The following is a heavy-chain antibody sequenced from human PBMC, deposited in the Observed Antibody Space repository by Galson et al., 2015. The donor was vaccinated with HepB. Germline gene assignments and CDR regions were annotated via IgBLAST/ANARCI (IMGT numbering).Heavy chain of an antibody. D-gene: IGHD5-18*01. CDR1: GFTLSSNY. V-gene: IGHV3-64*01. CDR2: ISSNGGST. J-gene: IGHJ3*02. CDR3: AVHTYGSHAFDI. Sequence: SLRLSCAASGFTLSSNYMSWVRQAPGKGLEYVSVISSNGGSTYYANSVRGRFTISRDNSKNTLYLQMGSLRAEDMAVYYCAVHTYGSHAFDIWGQGTLVTVSS.